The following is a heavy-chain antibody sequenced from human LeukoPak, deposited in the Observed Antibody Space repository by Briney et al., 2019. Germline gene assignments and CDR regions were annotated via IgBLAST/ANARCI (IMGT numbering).Heavy chain of an antibody. J-gene: IGHJ5*02. D-gene: IGHD4-17*01. Sequence: SETLSLTCTVSGDSITTYYWSWIRQPPGPGLEWIGHIYYSGSTNYNPSLKSRVTISVDTSKNQFSLKLTSVTAADTAVYYCARDGVKTVTGRWGWFDPWGQGTLVTVSS. CDR2: IYYSGST. CDR1: GDSITTYY. CDR3: ARDGVKTVTGRWGWFDP. V-gene: IGHV4-59*01.